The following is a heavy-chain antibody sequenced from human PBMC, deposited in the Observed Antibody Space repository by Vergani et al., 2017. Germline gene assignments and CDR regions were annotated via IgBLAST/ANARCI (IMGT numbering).Heavy chain of an antibody. D-gene: IGHD6-13*01. CDR2: IIPIFGTA. CDR1: GGTFSSYA. CDR3: ARXEQQLVPRNQAPDY. V-gene: IGHV1-69*18. J-gene: IGHJ4*02. Sequence: QVQLVQSGAEMKKPGASVKVSCKASGGTFSSYAISWVRQAPGQGLEWMGRIIPIFGTANYAQKFQGRVTITADESTSTAYMELSSLRSEDTAVYYCARXEQQLVPRNQAPDYWGQGTLVTVSS.